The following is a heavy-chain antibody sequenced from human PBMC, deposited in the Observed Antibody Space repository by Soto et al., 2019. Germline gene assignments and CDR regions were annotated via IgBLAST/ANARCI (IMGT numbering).Heavy chain of an antibody. Sequence: CGSLRLSCAVSASPFSSHWMHWVRQAPNKGLMCVSRINSDGSTTNYADSVKGRFTISRDNAKKTLYLQMNSLRVDDTAVYYCARDSSPYYDFWSGFYTYFDYWGQGALVTVSS. J-gene: IGHJ4*02. CDR2: INSDGSTT. CDR3: ARDSSPYYDFWSGFYTYFDY. V-gene: IGHV3-74*01. CDR1: ASPFSSHW. D-gene: IGHD3-3*01.